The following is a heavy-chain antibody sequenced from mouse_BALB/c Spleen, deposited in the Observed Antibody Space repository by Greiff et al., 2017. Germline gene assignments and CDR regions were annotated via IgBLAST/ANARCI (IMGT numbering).Heavy chain of an antibody. J-gene: IGHJ1*01. Sequence: EVKLVESGGGLVQPGGSLRLSCATSGFTFTDYYMSWVRQPPGKALEWLGFIRNKANGYTTEYSASVKGRFTISRDNSQSILYLQMNTLRAEDSATYYCASHWYFDVWGAGTTVTVSS. CDR3: ASHWYFDV. CDR1: GFTFTDYY. V-gene: IGHV7-3*02. CDR2: IRNKANGYTT.